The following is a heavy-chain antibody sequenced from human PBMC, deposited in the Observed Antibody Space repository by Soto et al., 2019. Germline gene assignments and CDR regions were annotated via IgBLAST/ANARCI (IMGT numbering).Heavy chain of an antibody. CDR2: ISYDGINK. J-gene: IGHJ4*02. V-gene: IGHV3-30*18. D-gene: IGHD2-15*01. Sequence: QVQLVESGGGVVQPGRSLRVSCAASGFTFSSSGMHWVRQAPGKGLEWVAVISYDGINKYYADSVKGRFTISRDNSKNTLYLQMNSLRAEDTAVYYCAKDSDSGGFDYWGQGTLVTVSS. CDR1: GFTFSSSG. CDR3: AKDSDSGGFDY.